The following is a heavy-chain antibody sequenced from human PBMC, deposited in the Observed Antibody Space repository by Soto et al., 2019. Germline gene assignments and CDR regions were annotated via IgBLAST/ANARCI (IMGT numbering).Heavy chain of an antibody. V-gene: IGHV3-9*01. CDR2: ISWNSGSI. D-gene: IGHD4-17*01. J-gene: IGHJ4*02. Sequence: GGSLRLSCAASGFTFDDYAMHWVRQAPGKGLEWVSGISWNSGSIGYADSVKGRFTISRDNAKNSLYLQMNSLRAEDTALYYCAKVPYGDYDYFDYWGQGTLVTVSS. CDR3: AKVPYGDYDYFDY. CDR1: GFTFDDYA.